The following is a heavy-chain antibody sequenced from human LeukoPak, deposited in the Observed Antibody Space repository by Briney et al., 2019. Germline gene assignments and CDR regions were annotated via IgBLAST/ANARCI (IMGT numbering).Heavy chain of an antibody. CDR2: ISSSGSTI. V-gene: IGHV3-48*03. CDR3: ARDFGYTDY. D-gene: IGHD5-18*01. J-gene: IGHJ4*02. Sequence: PGGSLRLSCAASGFTFSSYEMNWVRQAPGKGLEWVSYISSSGSTIYYADSVEGRFTISRDNAKNSLYLQMNSLRAEGTAVYYCARDFGYTDYWGQGTLVTVSS. CDR1: GFTFSSYE.